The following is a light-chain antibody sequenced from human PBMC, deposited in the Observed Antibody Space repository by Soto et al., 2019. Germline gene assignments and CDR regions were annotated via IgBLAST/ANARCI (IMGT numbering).Light chain of an antibody. CDR1: QTISTY. CDR2: DAS. CDR3: HQSYNTLLT. J-gene: IGKJ1*01. V-gene: IGKV1-39*01. Sequence: DIQMTQSPPSLSASVGDRVIITCRASQTISTYLNWYQQKPGKAPTLLIYDASSLQSGVPSRFSGSRSGTDFTLTITSLQPEDFSTYYCHQSYNTLLTFGRGTKVEIK.